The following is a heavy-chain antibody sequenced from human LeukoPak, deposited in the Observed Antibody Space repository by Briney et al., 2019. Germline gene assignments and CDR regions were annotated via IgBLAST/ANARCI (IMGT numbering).Heavy chain of an antibody. Sequence: ASVKVSCKASGYTFTGYYMHWVRQAPGQGLEWMGWINPNSGGTNYAQKFQGRVTMTRDTSISTAYMELSRLRSDDTAVYYCARGYEKIVGAIHFDYWGQGTLVTVSS. V-gene: IGHV1-2*02. CDR2: INPNSGGT. D-gene: IGHD1-26*01. CDR1: GYTFTGYY. CDR3: ARGYEKIVGAIHFDY. J-gene: IGHJ4*02.